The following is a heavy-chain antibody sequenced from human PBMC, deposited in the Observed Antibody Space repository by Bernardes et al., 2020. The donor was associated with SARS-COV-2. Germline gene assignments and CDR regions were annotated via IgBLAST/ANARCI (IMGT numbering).Heavy chain of an antibody. J-gene: IGHJ2*01. CDR2: ISRSGNTI. V-gene: IGHV3-48*04. Sequence: GGSLRLSCAASGFTLSTYSMNWVRQAPGKGLEWVSYISRSGNTIYYADSVRGRFTISRDNARNSLYLQMNSLRAEDTAVYYCARILRDNGFGSGYYDLWGRGTLVTVSS. CDR3: ARILRDNGFGSGYYDL. CDR1: GFTLSTYS. D-gene: IGHD4-17*01.